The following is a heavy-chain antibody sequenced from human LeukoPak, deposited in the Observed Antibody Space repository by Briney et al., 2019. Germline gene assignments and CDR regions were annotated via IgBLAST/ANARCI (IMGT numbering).Heavy chain of an antibody. D-gene: IGHD3-10*01. J-gene: IGHJ4*02. Sequence: SETLSLTCTVSGGSISSYYWSWIRQPPGKGLEWIGYIYYSGSTNYNPSLKSRVTISVDTSKNQFSLKLSSVTAADTAVYYCAKLGGYGSGSYPLNWGQGTLVTVSS. CDR2: IYYSGST. CDR3: AKLGGYGSGSYPLN. CDR1: GGSISSYY. V-gene: IGHV4-59*01.